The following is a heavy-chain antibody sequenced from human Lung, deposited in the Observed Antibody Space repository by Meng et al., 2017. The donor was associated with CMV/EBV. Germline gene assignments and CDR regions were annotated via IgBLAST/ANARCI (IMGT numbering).Heavy chain of an antibody. J-gene: IGHJ5*02. V-gene: IGHV4-34*01. CDR2: INHSGST. CDR3: ARGKSSGLITPLRGGSRPFEP. Sequence: SQTLSLTCAVYGGSFSGYYWSWIRQPPGKGLEWIGEINHSGSTNYNPSLKSRVTISVDTSKNQFSLKLNSVTAADTAVYYCARGKSSGLITPLRGGSRPFEPWXQGHXVTVSS. CDR1: GGSFSGYY. D-gene: IGHD3-10*01.